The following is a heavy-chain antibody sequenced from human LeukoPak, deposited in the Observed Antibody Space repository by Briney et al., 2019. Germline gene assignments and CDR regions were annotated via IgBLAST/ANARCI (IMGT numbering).Heavy chain of an antibody. J-gene: IGHJ4*02. D-gene: IGHD5-24*01. CDR3: ARDWVYKIDY. V-gene: IGHV3-74*01. CDR1: GFTFSSYV. Sequence: GGSLRLSCETAGFTFSSYVMHWVRRTPGKGLVWVSRISHDGIISYADSVRGRFTISRDNAKNTLTLQMNSLRVEDTAVYFCARDWVYKIDYWGRGTLVTVSS. CDR2: ISHDGII.